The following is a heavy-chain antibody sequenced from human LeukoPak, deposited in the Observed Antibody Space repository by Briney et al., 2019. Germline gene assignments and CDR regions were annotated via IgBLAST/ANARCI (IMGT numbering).Heavy chain of an antibody. CDR1: GGSFSGYY. D-gene: IGHD3-22*01. J-gene: IGHJ4*02. Sequence: PSETLSLTCAVYGGSFSGYYWSWIRQPPGKGLEWIGEINHSGSTNYNPSLKSRVTISVDTSKNQFSLKLSSVTAADTAVYYCAREPFHSSGYYPFDYWGQGTLVTVFS. CDR3: AREPFHSSGYYPFDY. CDR2: INHSGST. V-gene: IGHV4-34*01.